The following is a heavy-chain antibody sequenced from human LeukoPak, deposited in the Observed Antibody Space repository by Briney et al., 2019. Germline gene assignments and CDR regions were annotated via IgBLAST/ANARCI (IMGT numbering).Heavy chain of an antibody. Sequence: GGSLRLSCAASGFTVSSDYMSWVRQAPGKGLEWVSVIYSGGSTYYADSVKGRFTISRDNSKNTLYLQMNSLRAEDTAVYYCARGRYYGSGREYGMDVWGQGTTVTVSS. D-gene: IGHD3-10*01. CDR3: ARGRYYGSGREYGMDV. CDR1: GFTVSSDY. J-gene: IGHJ6*02. CDR2: IYSGGST. V-gene: IGHV3-66*01.